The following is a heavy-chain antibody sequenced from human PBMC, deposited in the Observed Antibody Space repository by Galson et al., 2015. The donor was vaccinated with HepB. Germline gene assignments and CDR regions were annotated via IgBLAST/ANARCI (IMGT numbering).Heavy chain of an antibody. Sequence: SLRLSCAASGFTFSSYSMNWVRQAPGKGLEWVSSISSSSSYIYYADSVKGRFTISRDNAKNSLYLQMNSLRAEDTAVYYCARDGAVYDSSGYYGLNLGDYWGQGSLVTVSS. CDR1: GFTFSSYS. V-gene: IGHV3-21*01. J-gene: IGHJ4*02. CDR2: ISSSSSYI. CDR3: ARDGAVYDSSGYYGLNLGDY. D-gene: IGHD3-22*01.